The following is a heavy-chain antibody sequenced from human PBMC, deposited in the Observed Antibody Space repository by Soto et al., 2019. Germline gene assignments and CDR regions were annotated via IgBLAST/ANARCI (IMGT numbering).Heavy chain of an antibody. J-gene: IGHJ4*02. V-gene: IGHV3-48*02. CDR2: ISSGRGTI. CDR3: ARDGGSDAPHDY. D-gene: IGHD1-26*01. Sequence: EVQLVESGGGLVEPGGSLSLSCVASGFTFSAYSMNWVRRAPGKGLEWVSYISSGRGTIYFGDSVKGRFTISRDNAKNSLYLQMNSLRDEDSAVYYCARDGGSDAPHDYWGQGNVVTVSS. CDR1: GFTFSAYS.